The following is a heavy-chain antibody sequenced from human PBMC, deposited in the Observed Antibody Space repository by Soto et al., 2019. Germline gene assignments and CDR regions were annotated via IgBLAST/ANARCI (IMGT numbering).Heavy chain of an antibody. D-gene: IGHD6-19*01. J-gene: IGHJ4*02. CDR3: ARDFGDRIAVAGTPSDFDY. CDR2: INPSGDST. Sequence: QANKQGLEWMGIINPSGDSTSYAKKFQGRVTMPRDTSTSTVYMELSSLRSEDTAVYYCARDFGDRIAVAGTPSDFDYWGQGTLVTVSS. V-gene: IGHV1-46*03.